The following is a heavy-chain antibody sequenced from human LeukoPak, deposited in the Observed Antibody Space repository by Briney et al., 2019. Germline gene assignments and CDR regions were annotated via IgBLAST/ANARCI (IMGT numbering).Heavy chain of an antibody. V-gene: IGHV7-4-1*02. J-gene: IGHJ6*03. CDR1: GYTFTSYA. CDR2: INTNTGNP. Sequence: GASVKVSCKASGYTFTSYAMNWVRQAPGQGLEWMGWINTNTGNPTYAQGFTGRFVFSLDTSVSTAYLQISSLKAEDTAVYYCARGRGTYIAVAGTYYYYYMDVWGKGTTVTVSS. CDR3: ARGRGTYIAVAGTYYYYYMDV. D-gene: IGHD6-19*01.